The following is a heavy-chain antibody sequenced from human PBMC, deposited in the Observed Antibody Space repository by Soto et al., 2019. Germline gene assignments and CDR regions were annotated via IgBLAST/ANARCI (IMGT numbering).Heavy chain of an antibody. J-gene: IGHJ6*02. CDR2: IYYSGST. Sequence: SETLSLTXTVSGGSISSYYWSWIRQPPGKGLEWIGHIYYSGSTNYNPSLKSRVTISVDTSKNQFSLKLSSVTAADTAVYYCASSGPRLMDVWGQGTTVTVSS. D-gene: IGHD3-10*01. V-gene: IGHV4-59*01. CDR3: ASSGPRLMDV. CDR1: GGSISSYY.